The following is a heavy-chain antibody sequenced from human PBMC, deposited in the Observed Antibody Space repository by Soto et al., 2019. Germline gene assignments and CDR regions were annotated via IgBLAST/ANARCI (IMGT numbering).Heavy chain of an antibody. CDR1: GYTFTGYY. J-gene: IGHJ5*02. D-gene: IGHD2-2*01. V-gene: IGHV1-2*02. CDR3: AREHPEVVPAARGWCDP. Sequence: QVQLVQSGAEVKKPGASVKVSCKASGYTFTGYYMHWVRQAPGQGLEWMGWINPNSGGTNYAQKFQGRVTMTRDTSISTAYMELSRLRSDDTAVYYCAREHPEVVPAARGWCDPWGQGTLVTVSS. CDR2: INPNSGGT.